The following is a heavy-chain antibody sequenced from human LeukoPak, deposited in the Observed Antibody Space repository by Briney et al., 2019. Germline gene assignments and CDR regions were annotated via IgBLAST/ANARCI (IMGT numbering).Heavy chain of an antibody. Sequence: SETLSLTCTVSGGSISSYYWSWIRQPPGKGLEWIGYIYYSGSTNHNPSLKSRVTISVDTSKNQFSLKLSSVTAADTAVYYCARGRKLDTYYYYYYMDVWGKGTTVTVSS. V-gene: IGHV4-59*01. J-gene: IGHJ6*03. CDR2: IYYSGST. D-gene: IGHD6-6*01. CDR1: GGSISSYY. CDR3: ARGRKLDTYYYYYYMDV.